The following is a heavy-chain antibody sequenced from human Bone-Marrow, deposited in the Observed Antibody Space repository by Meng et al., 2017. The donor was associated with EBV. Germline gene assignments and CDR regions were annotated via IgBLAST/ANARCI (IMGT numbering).Heavy chain of an antibody. CDR1: GFPLTTSGVA. CDR3: AHIIAARPFDY. V-gene: IGHV2-5*02. D-gene: IGHD6-6*01. CDR2: IYWDDDK. J-gene: IGHJ4*02. Sequence: IHLNESGPTLVKPTQTLTLTCTFSGFPLTTSGVAVGWIRQPPGKALEWLALIYWDDDKRYSPSLKSRLTITKDTSKNQVVLTMTNMDPVDAATYYCAHIIAARPFDYWGQGTLVTVSS.